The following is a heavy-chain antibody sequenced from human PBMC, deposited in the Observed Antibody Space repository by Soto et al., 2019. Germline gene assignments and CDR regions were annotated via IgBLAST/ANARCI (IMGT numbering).Heavy chain of an antibody. CDR3: ARVVLTITRGAFDA. CDR1: GGSISSSHW. CDR2: ISHSGTS. D-gene: IGHD3-9*01. V-gene: IGHV4-4*02. Sequence: QVQLQESGPGLVKPSGTLSLTCAVSGGSISSSHWWTWVRQSPGQGLEYIGEISHSGTSSSNPSLTSRVTLSVDKSKNHFSLTLTSVTAAYTAVYYCARVVLTITRGAFDAWGQGTLVIVSS. J-gene: IGHJ3*01.